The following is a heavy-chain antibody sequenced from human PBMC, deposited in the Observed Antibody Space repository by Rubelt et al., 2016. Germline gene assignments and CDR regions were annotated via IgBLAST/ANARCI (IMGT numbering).Heavy chain of an antibody. V-gene: IGHV4-30-4*07. D-gene: IGHD1-1*01. CDR2: SGST. J-gene: IGHJ5*02. CDR3: ARGSVWRQSAWFDP. Sequence: SGSTYYNPSLKSRVTISVDTSKNQFSLKLSSVTAADTAVYYCARGSVWRQSAWFDPWGQGTLVTVSS.